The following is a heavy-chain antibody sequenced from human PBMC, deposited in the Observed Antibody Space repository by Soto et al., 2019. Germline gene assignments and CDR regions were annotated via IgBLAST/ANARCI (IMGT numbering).Heavy chain of an antibody. CDR2: LSNSGGTT. CDR1: GFTFSNYA. Sequence: EVQLLESGGGLVQPGGSLRLSCAASGFTFSNYAMSWVRQAPGKGLEWVSALSNSGGTTYYADSVKGRFTISRDNSKVTLHLQMNSLRAEDTAVYYCAKTPRQWLVYFDYWGQGTLVTVSS. J-gene: IGHJ4*02. D-gene: IGHD6-19*01. V-gene: IGHV3-23*01. CDR3: AKTPRQWLVYFDY.